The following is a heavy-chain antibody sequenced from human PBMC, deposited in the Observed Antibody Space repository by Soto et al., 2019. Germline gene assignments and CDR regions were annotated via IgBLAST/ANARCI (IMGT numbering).Heavy chain of an antibody. CDR2: INPDSGDT. J-gene: IGHJ6*02. V-gene: IGHV1-2*04. Sequence: QVQLVQSGAEVKKPGASVKVSCKGSGYTFNAYHIHWVRQAPGQGLEWLGWINPDSGDTNSAQKFQGWVTMTRDTSITTAYMELTRLTSDDTAVYFCARDPRGWCRDDPCHSPYYSAMDVWGQGTAVTVSS. D-gene: IGHD2-8*01. CDR1: GYTFNAYH. CDR3: ARDPRGWCRDDPCHSPYYSAMDV.